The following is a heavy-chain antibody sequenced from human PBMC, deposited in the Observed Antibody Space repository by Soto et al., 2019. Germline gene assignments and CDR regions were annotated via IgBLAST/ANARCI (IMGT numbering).Heavy chain of an antibody. D-gene: IGHD5-12*01. J-gene: IGHJ5*02. V-gene: IGHV1-8*01. CDR2: MNPNSGDR. CDR1: GLPFTNYD. Sequence: QVQLVQSGAEVKKPGASVKVSCKASGLPFTNYDINWVLQAAGQGLEWMGWMNPNSGDRGYAQKFQGRLNMTRNTSISTAYMELSSLRSEDTAVYYCASDIGGGGDNLCDPWGQGTLVTVAS. CDR3: ASDIGGGGDNLCDP.